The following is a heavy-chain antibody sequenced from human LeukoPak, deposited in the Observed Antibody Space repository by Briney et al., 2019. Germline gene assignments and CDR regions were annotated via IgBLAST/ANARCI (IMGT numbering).Heavy chain of an antibody. D-gene: IGHD3-22*01. CDR3: ASDNYYKHHSSDY. V-gene: IGHV3-48*03. CDR1: GFTFSSYE. J-gene: IGHJ4*02. CDR2: ISSSGSTI. Sequence: HSGGSLRPSCAASGFTFSSYEMNWVRQAPGKGLEWVSYISSSGSTIYYADSVKGRFTISRDNAKNSLYLQMNSLRAEDTAVYYCASDNYYKHHSSDYWGQGTLVTVSS.